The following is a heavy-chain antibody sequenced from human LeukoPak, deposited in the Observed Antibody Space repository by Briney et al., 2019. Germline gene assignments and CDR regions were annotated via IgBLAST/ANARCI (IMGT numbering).Heavy chain of an antibody. Sequence: GGSLRPTCAASGFTFSSYWMNWVRQAPGKGLEWVANIKQDGSEKDYVDSVKGRFTISRDNAKNSLYLQMNSLRAEDTAVYYCARVSSLAVAGFFDYWGQGILVTVSS. V-gene: IGHV3-7*01. CDR3: ARVSSLAVAGFFDY. J-gene: IGHJ4*02. D-gene: IGHD6-19*01. CDR2: IKQDGSEK. CDR1: GFTFSSYW.